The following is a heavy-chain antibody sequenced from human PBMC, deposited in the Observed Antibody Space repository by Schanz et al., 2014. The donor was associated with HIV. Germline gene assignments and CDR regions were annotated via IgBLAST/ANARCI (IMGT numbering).Heavy chain of an antibody. CDR3: ARHSRDILTDYPLYNDY. Sequence: EVQLVQSGAEVKKPGESLKIFCTGHGYTFTNYWIAWVRPMPGRGLEWMGIIYPGDSDTRYSPSFQGQVTISADTSISTAYLQWSSLKASDTAIYFCARHSRDILTDYPLYNDYWGRGTLVTVSS. J-gene: IGHJ4*02. CDR1: GYTFTNYW. CDR2: IYPGDSDT. V-gene: IGHV5-51*01. D-gene: IGHD3-9*01.